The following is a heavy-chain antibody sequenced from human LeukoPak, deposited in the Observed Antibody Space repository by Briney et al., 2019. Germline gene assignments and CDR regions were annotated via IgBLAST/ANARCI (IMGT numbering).Heavy chain of an antibody. CDR3: AKAQVGVAAIGY. J-gene: IGHJ4*02. Sequence: PGGSLRLSCAASGFTFSSYAMSWVRQAPGKGLEWVSAISGSGGSTYYADSVKGRFTISRDNSKNTLFLQMSSLRAEDTAIYYCAKAQVGVAAIGYWGQGTLVTVSS. V-gene: IGHV3-23*01. CDR2: ISGSGGST. CDR1: GFTFSSYA. D-gene: IGHD3-3*01.